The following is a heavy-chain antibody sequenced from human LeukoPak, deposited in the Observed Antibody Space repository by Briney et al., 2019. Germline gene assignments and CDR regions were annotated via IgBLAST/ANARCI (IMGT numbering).Heavy chain of an antibody. J-gene: IGHJ4*02. D-gene: IGHD6-19*01. CDR2: IIPIFGTA. CDR1: GYTFTDYY. Sequence: SVKVSCKASGYTFTDYYMHWVRQAPGQGLEWMGGIIPIFGTANYAQKFQGRVTITADESTSTAYMELSSLRSEDTAVYYCARGKFGAVAGTDYWGQGTLVTVSS. CDR3: ARGKFGAVAGTDY. V-gene: IGHV1-69*13.